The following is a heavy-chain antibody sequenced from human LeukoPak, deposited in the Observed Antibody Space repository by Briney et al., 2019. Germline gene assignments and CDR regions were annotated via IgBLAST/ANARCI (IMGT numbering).Heavy chain of an antibody. V-gene: IGHV3-23*01. CDR1: GFTFSSYG. CDR2: ISGSGGST. Sequence: GGSLRLSCAASGFTFSSYGMSWVRQAPGKGLEWVSAISGSGGSTYYADSVKGRFTISRDNSKNTLYLQMNSLRAEDTAVYYCAKATMVRGVSAGLLFDYWGQGTLVTVPS. D-gene: IGHD3-10*01. CDR3: AKATMVRGVSAGLLFDY. J-gene: IGHJ4*02.